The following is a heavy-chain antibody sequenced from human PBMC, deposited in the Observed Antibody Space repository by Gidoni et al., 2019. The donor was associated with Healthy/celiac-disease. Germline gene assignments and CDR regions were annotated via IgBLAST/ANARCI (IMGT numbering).Heavy chain of an antibody. J-gene: IGHJ6*02. V-gene: IGHV3-21*01. CDR1: GFTFSSYS. Sequence: EVQLVESGGGLVKPGGSLRLSCAASGFTFSSYSMNWVRQAPGKGLEWVSSISSSSSYIYYADSVKGRFTISRDNAKNSLYLQMNSLRAEDTAVYYCAREELLWFGEYNGMDVWGQGTTVTVSS. D-gene: IGHD3-10*01. CDR3: AREELLWFGEYNGMDV. CDR2: ISSSSSYI.